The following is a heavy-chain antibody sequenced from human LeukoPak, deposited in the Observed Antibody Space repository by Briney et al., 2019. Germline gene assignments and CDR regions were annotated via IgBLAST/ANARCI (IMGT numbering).Heavy chain of an antibody. J-gene: IGHJ4*02. CDR2: ISSSSSHI. D-gene: IGHD2-2*01. V-gene: IGHV3-21*01. CDR1: GFTFSNYN. CDR3: ARVTVPAASAFDF. Sequence: GGSLRLSCAASGFTFSNYNMNWVRQAPGKGLEWVSSISSSSSHISYADSVKGRVTISRDNSKNSLYLQMNSLRAEDTAVYYCARVTVPAASAFDFWGQGTLVTASS.